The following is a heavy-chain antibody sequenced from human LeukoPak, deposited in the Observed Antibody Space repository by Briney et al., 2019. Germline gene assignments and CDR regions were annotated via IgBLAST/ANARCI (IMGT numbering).Heavy chain of an antibody. D-gene: IGHD3-22*01. J-gene: IGHJ2*01. Sequence: GESLKISCKGSGYSFANYWIGWVRQMPGKGLEWMGIMFPGDSDPRYSPSFQGQVTISVDKSVSTAYLQWNSLKASDTAMYYCARQPIHYYDSSGYSLPQRHFDLWGRGTLVTVSS. CDR3: ARQPIHYYDSSGYSLPQRHFDL. CDR1: GYSFANYW. V-gene: IGHV5-51*01. CDR2: MFPGDSDP.